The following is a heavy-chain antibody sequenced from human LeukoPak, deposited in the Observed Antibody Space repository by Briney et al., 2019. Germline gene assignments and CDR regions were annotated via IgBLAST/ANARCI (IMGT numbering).Heavy chain of an antibody. CDR1: GGTFSSYA. V-gene: IGHV1-18*01. CDR3: AAYKYSGSYTRIY. CDR2: ISAYNGNT. J-gene: IGHJ4*02. Sequence: ASVKVSCKASGGTFSSYAISWVRQAPGQGLEWMGWISAYNGNTNYAQKLQGRVTMTTDTSTSTAYMELRSLRSDDTAVYYCAAYKYSGSYTRIYWGQGTLVTVSS. D-gene: IGHD1-26*01.